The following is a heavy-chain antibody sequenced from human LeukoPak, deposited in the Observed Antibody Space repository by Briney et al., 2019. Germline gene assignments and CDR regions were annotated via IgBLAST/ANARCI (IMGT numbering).Heavy chain of an antibody. CDR2: INPSDGAT. V-gene: IGHV1-46*01. J-gene: IGHJ3*02. CDR1: GYTFTMYY. CDR3: AADSRRSSGWFLPDRFDI. D-gene: IGHD6-19*01. Sequence: ASVKVSCKASGYTFTMYYIHWVRQAPGQGLEWMGMINPSDGATTYAQKFQGRVTMTDDTSTDTAYMELSSLRSEDTAVYYCAADSRRSSGWFLPDRFDIWGQGTKVTVSS.